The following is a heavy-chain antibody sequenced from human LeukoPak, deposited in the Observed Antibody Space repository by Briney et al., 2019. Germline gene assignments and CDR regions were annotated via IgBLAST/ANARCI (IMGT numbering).Heavy chain of an antibody. CDR2: IHPADSDT. D-gene: IGHD1-1*01. J-gene: IGHJ5*01. V-gene: IGHV5-51*01. Sequence: GESLKISCKGSGYSFTSYRIGWVRQMPGKGLEWMGIIHPADSDTRYSLSFQGQVTISADKSISTAYLQWSSLKASDTAMYYCARSTGTWFDSWGQGTLVTVSS. CDR1: GYSFTSYR. CDR3: ARSTGTWFDS.